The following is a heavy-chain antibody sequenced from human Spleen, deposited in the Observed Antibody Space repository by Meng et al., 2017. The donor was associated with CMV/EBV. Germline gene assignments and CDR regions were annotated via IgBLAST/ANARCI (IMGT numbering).Heavy chain of an antibody. CDR2: IYSGGST. J-gene: IGHJ4*02. Sequence: GESLKISCAASGFTVSSNYKSWVRQAPGKGLEWVSVIYSGGSTYYADSVKGRFTISRDDSKNTLFLQMNSLSAEDTAVYYCARGGFREPLTMIVVEHRLDYWGQGTLVTVSS. V-gene: IGHV3-53*05. CDR1: GFTVSSNY. D-gene: IGHD3-22*01. CDR3: ARGGFREPLTMIVVEHRLDY.